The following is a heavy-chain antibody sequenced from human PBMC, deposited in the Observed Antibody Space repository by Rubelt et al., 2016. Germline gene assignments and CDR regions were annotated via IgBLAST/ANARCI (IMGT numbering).Heavy chain of an antibody. CDR1: GGSVSSCSYY. D-gene: IGHD1-1*01. CDR2: IDYSWST. V-gene: IGHV4-61*01. CDR3: AKVRTGTTALTYYYYGMDV. J-gene: IGHJ6*02. Sequence: QLQLQESGPGLVQPSETLSLTCTVSGGSVSSCSYYWTWIRQPPGKGLEWIGYIDYSWSTNYNPSLKSRVTISVDTSKNQFSLKLSSVTAADTAVYYCAKVRTGTTALTYYYYGMDVWGQGTTVTVSS.